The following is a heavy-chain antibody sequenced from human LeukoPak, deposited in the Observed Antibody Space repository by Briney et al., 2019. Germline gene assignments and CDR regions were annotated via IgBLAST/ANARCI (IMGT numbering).Heavy chain of an antibody. CDR2: ISDDGGNK. J-gene: IGHJ4*02. CDR3: AKHRFESGGYHSTD. Sequence: PGGSLRLSCTASKFNLSSYAIHWVRQAPGKGLEWVAVISDDGGNKYYADSVKGRFTISRDNSKNTLYLQMNSLRDEDTAVYYCAKHRFESGGYHSTDWGQGTLVTVSS. V-gene: IGHV3-30-3*02. CDR1: KFNLSSYA. D-gene: IGHD3-22*01.